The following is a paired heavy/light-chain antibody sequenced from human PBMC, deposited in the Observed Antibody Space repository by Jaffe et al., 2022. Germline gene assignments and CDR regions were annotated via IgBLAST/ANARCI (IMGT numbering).Heavy chain of an antibody. J-gene: IGHJ5*02. V-gene: IGHV1-69*05. Sequence: QVQLVQSGAEVKKPGSSVKVSCKASGGTFSSYAISWVRQAPGQGLEWMGGIIPIFGTANYAQKFQGRVTITTDESTSTAYMELSSLRSEDTAVYYCARVATMVRGVILGQAVNWFDPWGQGTLVTVSS. CDR1: GGTFSSYA. CDR2: IIPIFGTA. CDR3: ARVATMVRGVILGQAVNWFDP. D-gene: IGHD3-10*01.
Light chain of an antibody. J-gene: IGKJ5*01. CDR1: QSVSSN. Sequence: EIVMTQSPATLSVSPGERATLSCRASQSVSSNLAWYQQKPGQAPRLLIYGASTRATGIPARFSGSGSGTEFTLTISSLQSEDFAVYYCQQYNNWPPVTFGQGTRLEIK. V-gene: IGKV3-15*01. CDR2: GAS. CDR3: QQYNNWPPVT.